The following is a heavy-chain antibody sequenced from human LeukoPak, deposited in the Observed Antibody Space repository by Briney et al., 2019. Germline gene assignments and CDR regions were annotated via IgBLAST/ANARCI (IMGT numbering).Heavy chain of an antibody. Sequence: SETLSLTCAVYGGSFSGYYCNWIRQPPGKGLEWIGEINHSGSTNYNPSLKSRVTISVDTSKNQFSLKLSSVTAADTAVYYCARVTYYYDSSGPRYYYYMDVWGKGTTVTISS. CDR3: ARVTYYYDSSGPRYYYYMDV. D-gene: IGHD3-22*01. V-gene: IGHV4-34*01. CDR2: INHSGST. CDR1: GGSFSGYY. J-gene: IGHJ6*03.